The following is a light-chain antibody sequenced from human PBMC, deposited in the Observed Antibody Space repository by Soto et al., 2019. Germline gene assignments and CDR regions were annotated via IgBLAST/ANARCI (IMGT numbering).Light chain of an antibody. CDR1: QDISNY. V-gene: IGKV1-27*01. CDR2: AAS. J-gene: IGKJ3*01. CDR3: QKYGIEPYT. Sequence: DIQMTQSPSSLSASVGDRVTITCRASQDISNYLAWYQQKPGKVPKVLIYAASTLQSGVPSRFSGSGSGTEFTLTISSLQLEDVATYYCQKYGIEPYTFGPGTKVDIK.